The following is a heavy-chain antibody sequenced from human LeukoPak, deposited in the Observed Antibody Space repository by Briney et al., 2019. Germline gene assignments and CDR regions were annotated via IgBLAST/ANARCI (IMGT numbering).Heavy chain of an antibody. CDR1: GGSISSSKYY. CDR2: IYYSGSA. J-gene: IGHJ4*02. CDR3: ARVLVSSSSGIDY. Sequence: SETLSLTCTVSGGSISSSKYYWGWIRQPPGKGLEWIGSIYYSGSAYYNPSLKSRVTISVDTSKNQFSLKLTSATAADTAVYYCARVLVSSSSGIDYWGQGTLVTVSS. D-gene: IGHD6-6*01. V-gene: IGHV4-39*07.